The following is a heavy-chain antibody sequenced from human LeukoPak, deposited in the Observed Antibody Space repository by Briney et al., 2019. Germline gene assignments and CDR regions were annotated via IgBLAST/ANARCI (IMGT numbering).Heavy chain of an antibody. V-gene: IGHV1-24*01. Sequence: ASVKVSCKVSGYTLTELSMHWVRQAPGKGLKWMGGFGPEDGETIYAQKFQGRVTMTEDTSTDTAYMELSSLRSEDTAVYYCATRGNYYDSSGYYRGHYYFDYWGQGTLVTVSS. CDR2: FGPEDGET. CDR3: ATRGNYYDSSGYYRGHYYFDY. CDR1: GYTLTELS. D-gene: IGHD3-22*01. J-gene: IGHJ4*02.